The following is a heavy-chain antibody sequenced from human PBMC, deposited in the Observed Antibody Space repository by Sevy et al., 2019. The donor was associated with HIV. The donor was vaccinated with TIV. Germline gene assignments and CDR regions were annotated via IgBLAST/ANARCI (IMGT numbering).Heavy chain of an antibody. V-gene: IGHV3-48*02. J-gene: IGHJ4*02. D-gene: IGHD6-19*01. CDR1: GFTFSSYS. CDR3: ARDIEGDSSGWYGGGNFDY. Sequence: GGSLRLSCAASGFTFSSYSMNWVRQTPGKGLEWVSYISSRSSTIYYAGSLKGRFTSARDNAKNSLYLQMKSLRDEDTAVCYCARDIEGDSSGWYGGGNFDYWGQGTLVTVSS. CDR2: ISSRSSTI.